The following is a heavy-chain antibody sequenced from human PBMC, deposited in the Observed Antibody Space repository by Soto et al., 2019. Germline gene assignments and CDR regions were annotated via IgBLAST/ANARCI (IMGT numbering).Heavy chain of an antibody. J-gene: IGHJ6*02. CDR2: ISYDGSNK. Sequence: GVSLRLSCAASGFTFSSYAMHWVRQAPGKGLEWVAVISYDGSNKYYADSVKGRFTISRDNSKNTLYLQMNSLRAEDTTVYYCARDKLVWDYYYGMDVWGQGTTVTVSS. CDR1: GFTFSSYA. CDR3: ARDKLVWDYYYGMDV. V-gene: IGHV3-30-3*01. D-gene: IGHD3-16*01.